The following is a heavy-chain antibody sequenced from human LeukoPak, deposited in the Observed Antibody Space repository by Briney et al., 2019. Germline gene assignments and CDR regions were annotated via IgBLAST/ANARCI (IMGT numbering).Heavy chain of an antibody. CDR3: AKDSSSSWYGGGFAY. CDR1: GFTFDDYA. V-gene: IGHV3-9*01. Sequence: GGSLRLSCAASGFTFDDYAMHWVRQAPGKGLEWVSGISWNSGSIGYADSVKGRFTISRDNAKNSLYLQMYSLRAEDTALYYCAKDSSSSWYGGGFAYWGQGTLVTVSS. CDR2: ISWNSGSI. D-gene: IGHD6-13*01. J-gene: IGHJ4*02.